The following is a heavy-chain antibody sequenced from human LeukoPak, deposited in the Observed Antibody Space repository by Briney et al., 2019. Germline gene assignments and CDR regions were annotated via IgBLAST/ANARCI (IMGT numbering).Heavy chain of an antibody. CDR1: GFAFSRYA. CDR3: TKESDYSNAAPEWGFDS. D-gene: IGHD3-3*01. CDR2: VSGSSSHT. V-gene: IGHV3-23*01. Sequence: GSLKLSCVASGFAFSRYAMSWVRQAPGKGLEWVSGVSGSSSHTADADSVKGRFTISRDNSRNTLYLQMHSLRADDTAVYYCTKESDYSNAAPEWGFDSWGQGTLVTVSS. J-gene: IGHJ4*02.